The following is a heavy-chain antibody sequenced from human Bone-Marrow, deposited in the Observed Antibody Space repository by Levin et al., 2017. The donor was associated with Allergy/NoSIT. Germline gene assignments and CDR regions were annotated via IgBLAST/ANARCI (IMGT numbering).Heavy chain of an antibody. CDR2: IYYSGST. Sequence: PSETLSLTCTVSGDSISIGDSYWSWIRQHPGKGLEWIGYIYYSGSTYYNPSLKGRVSISVDTAKNQFSLKLSSVNAADTAVYYCARERGLCSSSSCYLGRFDPWGQGTLVTVSS. D-gene: IGHD2-2*01. CDR1: GDSISIGDSY. CDR3: ARERGLCSSSSCYLGRFDP. J-gene: IGHJ5*02. V-gene: IGHV4-31*03.